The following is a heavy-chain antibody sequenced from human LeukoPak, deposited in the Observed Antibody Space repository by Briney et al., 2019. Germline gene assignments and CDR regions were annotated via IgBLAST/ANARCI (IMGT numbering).Heavy chain of an antibody. CDR1: GGSISSYY. J-gene: IGHJ3*02. CDR3: ARVGFYYGDYSDAFDI. D-gene: IGHD4-17*01. CDR2: IYTSGST. V-gene: IGHV4-4*07. Sequence: SETLSLTCTVPGGSISSYYWSWIRQPAGKGLEWIGRIYTSGSTNYNPSLKSRVTMAVDTSKNQFCLKLSSVTAADTAVYYCARVGFYYGDYSDAFDIWGQGTMVTVPS.